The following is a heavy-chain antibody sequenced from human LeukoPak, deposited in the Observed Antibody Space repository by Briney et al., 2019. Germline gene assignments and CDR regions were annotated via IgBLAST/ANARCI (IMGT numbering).Heavy chain of an antibody. V-gene: IGHV4-34*01. CDR2: IYHSGST. Sequence: SETLSLTCAVYGGSFSGYYWSWIRQPPGKGLEWIGEIYHSGSTNYNPSLKSRVTISVDKSKNQFSLKLSSETAAGTAVYYCARLYCSSTSCYSGMDVWGQGTTVTVSS. CDR1: GGSFSGYY. D-gene: IGHD2-2*02. CDR3: ARLYCSSTSCYSGMDV. J-gene: IGHJ6*02.